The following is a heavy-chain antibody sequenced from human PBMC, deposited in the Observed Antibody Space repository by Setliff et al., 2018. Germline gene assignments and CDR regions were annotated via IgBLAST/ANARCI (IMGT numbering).Heavy chain of an antibody. V-gene: IGHV3-23*01. D-gene: IGHD3-10*01. CDR3: AREELWFGELASYYYYGMDV. CDR2: ISATGLAT. Sequence: GGSLRLSCAGSGFSFKTYGMSWVRQAPGKGLEWISTISATGLATYYADSVKGRFTVSRDNSKNTLYLQMNSLRAEDTAVYYCAREELWFGELASYYYYGMDVWGQGTTVTVSS. CDR1: GFSFKTYG. J-gene: IGHJ6*02.